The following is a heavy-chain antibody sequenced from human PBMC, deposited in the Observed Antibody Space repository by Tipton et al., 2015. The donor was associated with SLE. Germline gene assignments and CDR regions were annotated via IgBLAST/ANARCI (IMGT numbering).Heavy chain of an antibody. D-gene: IGHD2-8*01. Sequence: TLSLTCTVSGDSINTRYYWSWVRQPAGKGLEWIGRLYPGGSTNYNPALKSRVTISIDTSKNQFSLKLSSVAAADTAVYYCARASPGVWYFDLWGRGPLVTVSS. CDR3: ARASPGVWYFDL. CDR1: GDSINTRYY. V-gene: IGHV4-61*02. J-gene: IGHJ2*01. CDR2: LYPGGST.